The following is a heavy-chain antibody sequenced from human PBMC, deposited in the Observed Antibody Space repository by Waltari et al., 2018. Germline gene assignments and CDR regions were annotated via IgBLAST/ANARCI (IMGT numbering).Heavy chain of an antibody. Sequence: VDGSTKASGGTVRSKSLPWARLAPGKGLEWMGRIIPIMAITNYAQSCQGRITIIANESTNTAYLELSSLRSEDTAVDYCARGEILVRGVMDVWG. D-gene: IGHD3-10*01. CDR1: GGTVRSKS. CDR3: ARGEILVRGVMDV. J-gene: IGHJ6*02. CDR2: IIPIMAIT. V-gene: IGHV1-69*04.